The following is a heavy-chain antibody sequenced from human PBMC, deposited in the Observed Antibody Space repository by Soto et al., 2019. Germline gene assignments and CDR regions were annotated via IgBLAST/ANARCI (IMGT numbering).Heavy chain of an antibody. D-gene: IGHD6-19*01. J-gene: IGHJ4*02. CDR2: INHSGST. CDR1: GGSFSGYY. Sequence: KTSETLSLTCAVYGGSFSGYYWSWIRQPPGKGLEWIGEINHSGSTNYNPSLKSRVTISVDTSKNQFSLKLSSVTAADTAVYYCARSSGWYQDYWGQGTLVTVSS. CDR3: ARSSGWYQDY. V-gene: IGHV4-34*01.